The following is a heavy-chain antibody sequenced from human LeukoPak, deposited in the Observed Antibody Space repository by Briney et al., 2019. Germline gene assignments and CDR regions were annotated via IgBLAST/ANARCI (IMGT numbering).Heavy chain of an antibody. CDR1: GGSISSGDYY. CDR3: ASERSSYDYVWGNPFDY. V-gene: IGHV4-30-4*01. CDR2: IYYSGST. J-gene: IGHJ4*02. D-gene: IGHD3-16*01. Sequence: SQTLSLTCTVSGGSISSGDYYWSWIRQPPGKGLEWIGYIYYSGSTYYNPSLKSRVTISVDTSKNQFSLKLSSVTAADTAVYYCASERSSYDYVWGNPFDYWGQGTLVTVSS.